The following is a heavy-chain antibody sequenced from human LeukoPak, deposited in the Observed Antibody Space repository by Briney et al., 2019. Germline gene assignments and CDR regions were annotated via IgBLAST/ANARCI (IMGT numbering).Heavy chain of an antibody. Sequence: GRSLRLSCTASGFTFDDYAMHWVRRAPGKGLEWVSSISWNSDRIAYADSVRGRFTISRDNAKNSLYLQMNSLRAEDTALYYCVREAGYSSSWYNYYYMDVWGKGTTVTVSS. J-gene: IGHJ6*03. CDR3: VREAGYSSSWYNYYYMDV. V-gene: IGHV3-9*01. CDR1: GFTFDDYA. CDR2: ISWNSDRI. D-gene: IGHD6-13*01.